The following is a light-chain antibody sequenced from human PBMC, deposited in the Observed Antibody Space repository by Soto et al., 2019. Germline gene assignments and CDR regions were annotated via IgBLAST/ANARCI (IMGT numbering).Light chain of an antibody. J-gene: IGLJ2*01. CDR1: SSDVGAYDF. V-gene: IGLV2-8*01. CDR3: RSYAGINHVI. CDR2: DVT. Sequence: QSALTQPPSASGSPGQSVTISCTGTSSDVGAYDFVSWYHQQSGKAPKLLIFDVTKRPSGVPDRFSGSKSGNTASLTVSGLQADDEGDYYCRSYAGINHVIFGAGTKLTVL.